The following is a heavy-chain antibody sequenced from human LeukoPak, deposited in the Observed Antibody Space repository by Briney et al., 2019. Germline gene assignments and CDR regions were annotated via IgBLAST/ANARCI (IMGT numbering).Heavy chain of an antibody. CDR3: ARDLGYSGYDPSYYFDY. D-gene: IGHD5-12*01. Sequence: ASVKVSCKASGYTFTSYGISWVRQAPGQGLEWMGWISAYNGNTNYAQKLQGRVTMTTDTSTSTAYMELSRLRSDDTAVYYCARDLGYSGYDPSYYFDYWGQGTLVTVSS. CDR1: GYTFTSYG. J-gene: IGHJ4*02. CDR2: ISAYNGNT. V-gene: IGHV1-18*01.